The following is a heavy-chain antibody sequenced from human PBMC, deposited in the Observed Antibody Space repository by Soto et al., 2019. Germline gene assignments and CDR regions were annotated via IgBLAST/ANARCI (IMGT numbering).Heavy chain of an antibody. CDR2: IYYTGST. CDR3: ARGREEAGGPFDY. J-gene: IGHJ4*02. Sequence: QVQLQESGPGLVKPSQTLSLTCSVSGASISSGNYYWSWIRQHPGKGLEWIGYIYYTGSTYYNPSLRSRITISEDMSKNHFSLRLSSVTAADTAVYYGARGREEAGGPFDYWGQGTLVTVSS. D-gene: IGHD3-10*01. CDR1: GASISSGNYY. V-gene: IGHV4-31*03.